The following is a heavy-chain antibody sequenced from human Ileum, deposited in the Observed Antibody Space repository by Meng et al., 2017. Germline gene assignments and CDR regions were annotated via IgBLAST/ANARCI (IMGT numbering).Heavy chain of an antibody. Sequence: QVQLQESGPGLVKPSQTLSLTCTVSGGSINSGSYYWNWIRQVPEKGLEWIGFIYYSGTTYYNPSLKSRLSMSLDTSKNQFSLNLTSATAADTAVYYCARCGIGINTACSHWGQGSLVTVSS. CDR3: ARCGIGINTACSH. V-gene: IGHV4-31*03. D-gene: IGHD3-22*01. J-gene: IGHJ4*02. CDR2: IYYSGTT. CDR1: GGSINSGSYY.